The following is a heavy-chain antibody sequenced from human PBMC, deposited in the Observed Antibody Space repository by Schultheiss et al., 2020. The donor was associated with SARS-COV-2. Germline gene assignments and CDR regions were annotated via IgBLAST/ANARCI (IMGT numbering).Heavy chain of an antibody. CDR3: ARSDRRGWFDP. Sequence: SETLSLTCAVYGGSFSGYYWSWIRQPPGKGLEWIGEINHRGTTNYNPSLRSRVTISVDTSKNQFSLKLNSVTAADTAVYYCARSDRRGWFDPWGQGTLVTVSS. J-gene: IGHJ5*02. CDR2: INHRGTT. CDR1: GGSFSGYY. D-gene: IGHD3-10*01. V-gene: IGHV4-34*01.